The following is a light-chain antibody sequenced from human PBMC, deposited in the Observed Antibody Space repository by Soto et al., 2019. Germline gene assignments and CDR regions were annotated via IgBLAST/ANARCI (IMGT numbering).Light chain of an antibody. J-gene: IGKJ1*01. CDR3: QQYVRSLWT. CDR2: GAS. Sequence: EVVLTQSPGTLSLSPGERATLSCRASQSVSSNYLAWYQQKPGQAPRLLIYGASSRATGIQDRFSGSGSGKEFALTISRLEPEDFAVYYCQQYVRSLWTFGQGTKGEI. V-gene: IGKV3-20*01. CDR1: QSVSSNY.